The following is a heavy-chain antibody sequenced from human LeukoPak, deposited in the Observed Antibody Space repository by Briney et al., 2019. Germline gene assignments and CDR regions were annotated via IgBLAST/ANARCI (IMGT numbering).Heavy chain of an antibody. CDR1: GFTFSSYG. J-gene: IGHJ3*02. CDR2: ISGSGGST. Sequence: PGGSLRLSCAASGFTFSSYGMSWVRQAPGKGLEWVSAISGSGGSTYYADSVKGRFTISRDNSKNTLYLQMNSLRAEDTAVYYCAREQPGYCSSTSCDAFDIWGQGTMVTVSS. V-gene: IGHV3-23*01. D-gene: IGHD2-2*01. CDR3: AREQPGYCSSTSCDAFDI.